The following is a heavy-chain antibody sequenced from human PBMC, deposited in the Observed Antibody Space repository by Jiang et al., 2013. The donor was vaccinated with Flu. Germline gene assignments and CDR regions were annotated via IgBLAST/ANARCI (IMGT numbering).Heavy chain of an antibody. CDR1: GGSISSHY. D-gene: IGHD3-10*01. J-gene: IGHJ5*02. CDR3: VRWNGRGKWFDP. Sequence: PGLVKSSETLSLTCSVSGGSISSHYWTWIRQPPGKGLEWIGYVYYTGSTNYNPSLRSRVTISGDMAKNKFSLKMTSVTAADTAVYYCVRWNGRGKWFDPWGQGTLVTVSS. V-gene: IGHV4-59*11. CDR2: VYYTGST.